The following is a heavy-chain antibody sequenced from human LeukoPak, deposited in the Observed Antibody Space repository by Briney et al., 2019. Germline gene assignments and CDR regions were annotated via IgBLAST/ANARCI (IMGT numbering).Heavy chain of an antibody. Sequence: PGGSLRLSCAASGFTFSSYSMNWVRQAPGKGLEWVSSISSSSSYIYYADSVKGRFTISRDNAKNSQYLQMNSLRAEDTAVYYCARSIAAADPTGYWGQGALVTVSS. CDR3: ARSIAAADPTGY. J-gene: IGHJ4*02. CDR2: ISSSSSYI. D-gene: IGHD6-25*01. CDR1: GFTFSSYS. V-gene: IGHV3-21*01.